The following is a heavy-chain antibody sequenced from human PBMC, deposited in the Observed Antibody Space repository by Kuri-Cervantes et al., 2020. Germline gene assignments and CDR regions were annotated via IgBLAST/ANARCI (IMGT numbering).Heavy chain of an antibody. D-gene: IGHD2-8*01. J-gene: IGHJ3*02. Sequence: SETLSLTCTVSGGSISSYYWSWIRQPPGKGLEWIGYIYYSGSTNYNPSLKSRVTMSVDTSKNQFSLKLRSVTAEDTAVYYCAGEVYAPGPFDIRGQGTVVTVSS. V-gene: IGHV4-59*01. CDR1: GGSISSYY. CDR3: AGEVYAPGPFDI. CDR2: IYYSGST.